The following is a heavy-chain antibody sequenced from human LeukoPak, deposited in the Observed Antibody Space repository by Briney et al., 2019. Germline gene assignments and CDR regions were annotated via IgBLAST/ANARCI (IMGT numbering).Heavy chain of an antibody. J-gene: IGHJ4*02. CDR1: GYSISSGYY. V-gene: IGHV4-38-2*02. CDR2: IYHSGRT. D-gene: IGHD3-22*01. Sequence: PSETLSLTCNVSGYSISSGYYWGWIRQPPAKGLEWIGSIYHSGRTHYNPSLKSRVTISVDTSKNEFSLKLSSVTAADTAVYYCARSTTSITMIVVGDAFDIWGQGTLVTVSS. CDR3: ARSTTSITMIVVGDAFDI.